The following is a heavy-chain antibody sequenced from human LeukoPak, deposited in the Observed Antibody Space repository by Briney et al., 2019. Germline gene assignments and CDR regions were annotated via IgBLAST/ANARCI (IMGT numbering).Heavy chain of an antibody. CDR3: AFLYGLGRPGPFDI. J-gene: IGHJ3*02. CDR2: INSRSSHI. CDR1: AFTFSDYY. Sequence: GGSLRLSCAASAFTFSDYYMAWIRQAPGKGLEWISYINSRSSHIYYADSVKGRFTISRDNARNSLYLQMNSLRAEDTAVYFCAFLYGLGRPGPFDIWGQGTMVTVSS. D-gene: IGHD3-10*01. V-gene: IGHV3-11*04.